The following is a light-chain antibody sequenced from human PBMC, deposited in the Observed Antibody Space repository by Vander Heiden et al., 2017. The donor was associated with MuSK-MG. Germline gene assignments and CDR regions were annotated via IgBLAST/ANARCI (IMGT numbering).Light chain of an antibody. J-gene: IGKJ2*01. Sequence: DIEMTQSPSSLSASVGDRVTITCRASQSISSYLNWYQQKPGKAPKLLIYAVSSLKRGVPSRFSDRGSASDFSLSMMILHLQDLATKSFLLCEATWFTFGQGTKMEIK. V-gene: IGKV1-39*01. CDR1: QSISSY. CDR3: LLCEATWFT. CDR2: AVS.